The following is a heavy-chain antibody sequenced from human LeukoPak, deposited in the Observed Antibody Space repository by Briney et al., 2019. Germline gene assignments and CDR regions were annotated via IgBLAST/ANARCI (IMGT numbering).Heavy chain of an antibody. Sequence: SQTLSLTCTVSGGSISSGDYYWSWIRQPPGKGLEWIGYIYYSGSTYYNPSLKRRLTISVDTPKNQFSLKLSSVTAADTAVYYCAREYYYYYGMDVWGQGTTVTVSS. CDR1: GGSISSGDYY. CDR3: AREYYYYYGMDV. V-gene: IGHV4-30-4*01. J-gene: IGHJ6*02. CDR2: IYYSGST.